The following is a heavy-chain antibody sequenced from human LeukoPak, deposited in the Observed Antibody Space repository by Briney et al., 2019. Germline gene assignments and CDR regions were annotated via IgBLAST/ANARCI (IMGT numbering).Heavy chain of an antibody. CDR2: INPNSGGT. CDR3: VRDTAMAFYYMDV. Sequence: GASVKVSCKASGYTFTGYYMHWVRQAPGQGLEWMGWINPNSGGTNYAQKFQGRVTMTRDTSISTAYMELSRLRSDDTAVYYCVRDTAMAFYYMDVWGKGTTVTVSS. D-gene: IGHD5-18*01. CDR1: GYTFTGYY. V-gene: IGHV1-2*02. J-gene: IGHJ6*03.